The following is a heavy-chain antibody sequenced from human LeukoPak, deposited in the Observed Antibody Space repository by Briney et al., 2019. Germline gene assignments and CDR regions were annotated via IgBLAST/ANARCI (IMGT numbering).Heavy chain of an antibody. V-gene: IGHV3-64*01. CDR2: ISSNGGST. J-gene: IGHJ4*02. CDR3: AKSGDGYNSDFDY. CDR1: GFTFSSYA. Sequence: GGSLRLSCAASGFTFSSYAMHWVRQAPGKGLEYVSGISSNGGSTYYANSVKGRFTISRDNSKNTLYLQMGSLRAEDMAVYYCAKSGDGYNSDFDYWGQGTLVTVSS. D-gene: IGHD5-24*01.